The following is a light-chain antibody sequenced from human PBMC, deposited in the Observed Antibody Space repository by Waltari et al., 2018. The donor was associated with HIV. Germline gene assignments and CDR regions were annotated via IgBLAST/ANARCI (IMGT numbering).Light chain of an antibody. CDR1: SSDVGGYNY. Sequence: QSALTQPASVSGSPGQSITISCTGTSSDVGGYNYVSWYQQHPGKAPKLMIFAVSNRPSGFSNRFSGSKSGNTASLTISGLQAEDEADYYCSSYTGTSTHVVIGGGTKLTVL. CDR3: SSYTGTSTHVV. CDR2: AVS. V-gene: IGLV2-14*01. J-gene: IGLJ2*01.